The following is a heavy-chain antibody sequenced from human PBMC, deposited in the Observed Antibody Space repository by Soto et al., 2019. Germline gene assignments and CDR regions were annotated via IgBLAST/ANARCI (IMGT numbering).Heavy chain of an antibody. CDR2: IYYSGST. D-gene: IGHD3-22*01. CDR1: GGSISSSSYY. J-gene: IGHJ4*02. CDR3: ASPRGRSGYYYYFDY. V-gene: IGHV4-39*01. Sequence: LSLTCTVSGGSISSSSYYWGWIRQPPGKGLEWIGSIYYSGSTYYNPSLKSRVTISVDTSKNQFSLKLSSVTAADTAVYYCASPRGRSGYYYYFDYWGQGTLVTVSS.